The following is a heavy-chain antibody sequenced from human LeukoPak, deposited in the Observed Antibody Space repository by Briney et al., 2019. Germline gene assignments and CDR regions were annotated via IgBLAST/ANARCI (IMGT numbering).Heavy chain of an antibody. D-gene: IGHD5-18*01. V-gene: IGHV1-2*02. CDR3: ARVDTAMVSVFH. Sequence: ASVKVSCKVSGYTFTGYFIHWVRQAPGQGLEWMGWIDPNRGDTNFAQKFQGRVTMTRDTSITTAYLELSRLRSDDTAVYYCARVDTAMVSVFHWGQGTLVTVSS. J-gene: IGHJ4*02. CDR2: IDPNRGDT. CDR1: GYTFTGYF.